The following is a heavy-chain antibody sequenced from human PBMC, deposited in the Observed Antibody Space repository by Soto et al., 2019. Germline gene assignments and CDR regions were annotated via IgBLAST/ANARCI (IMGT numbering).Heavy chain of an antibody. J-gene: IGHJ3*02. CDR2: ISSSSSYI. D-gene: IGHD2-21*02. CDR3: AREGYIVVVTAIAFDI. Sequence: GGSLRLSCAASGFTFSSYSMNWVRQAPGKGLEWVSSISSSSSYIYYADSVKGRFTISRDNAKNSLYLQMNSLRAEDTAVYYCAREGYIVVVTAIAFDIWGQGTMVTVSS. V-gene: IGHV3-21*01. CDR1: GFTFSSYS.